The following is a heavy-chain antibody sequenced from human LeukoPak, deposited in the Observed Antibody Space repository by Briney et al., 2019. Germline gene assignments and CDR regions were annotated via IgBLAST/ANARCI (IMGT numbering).Heavy chain of an antibody. CDR1: GYTFTSYG. CDR3: ARDPGPASQVGSYYYYGMEV. V-gene: IGHV1-18*01. D-gene: IGHD1-26*01. J-gene: IGHJ6*02. Sequence: GASVKVSCKASGYTFTSYGISWVRQAPGQGLEWMGWISAYNGNTNYAQKLQGRVTMTTDTSTSTAYMELRSLRSDDTAVYYCARDPGPASQVGSYYYYGMEVWGQGTTVTVSS. CDR2: ISAYNGNT.